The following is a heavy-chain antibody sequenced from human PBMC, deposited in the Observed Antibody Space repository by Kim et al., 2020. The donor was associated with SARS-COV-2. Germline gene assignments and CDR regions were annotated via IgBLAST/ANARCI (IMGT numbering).Heavy chain of an antibody. J-gene: IGHJ6*03. V-gene: IGHV7-4-1*02. Sequence: ASVKVSCKASGYTFTSNAMNLVRQAPGQGLEWMGWINTNTGNPTYAQGFTGRFVFSLDTSVSTAYLQISSLKAEDTAVYYCARDYIWRIGGSYYYYYMDVWGKGTTVTVSS. CDR2: INTNTGNP. CDR3: ARDYIWRIGGSYYYYYMDV. CDR1: GYTFTSNA. D-gene: IGHD3-16*01.